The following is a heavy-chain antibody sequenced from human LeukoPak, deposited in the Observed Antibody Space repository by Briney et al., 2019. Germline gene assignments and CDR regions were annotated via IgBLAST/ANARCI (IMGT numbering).Heavy chain of an antibody. D-gene: IGHD5-18*01. CDR2: ISSSSSTI. V-gene: IGHV3-48*01. CDR3: AKVRGGFTYGGYFDH. Sequence: SGGSLRLSCAASGFTFSSYSMNWVRQAPGKGLEWVSYISSSSSTIYYADSVKGRFTISRDDSKNNLFLQMNSLRVEDTAVYYCAKVRGGFTYGGYFDHWGQGALVIVSS. CDR1: GFTFSSYS. J-gene: IGHJ4*02.